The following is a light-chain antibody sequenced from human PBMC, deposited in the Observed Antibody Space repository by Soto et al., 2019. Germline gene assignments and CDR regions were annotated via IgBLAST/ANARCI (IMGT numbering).Light chain of an antibody. V-gene: IGKV3-20*01. J-gene: IGKJ1*01. CDR3: QQYDSQPRT. CDR2: GAS. CDR1: QSVNSNY. Sequence: EIVLTQSPGTLSLSPGERATLSCRASQSVNSNYLAWYQQKPGQGPRPLMYGASNRATGIPDRFSGSGSGTDFTLTISTLEPEDFAVYYCQQYDSQPRTFGQGTKVEIK.